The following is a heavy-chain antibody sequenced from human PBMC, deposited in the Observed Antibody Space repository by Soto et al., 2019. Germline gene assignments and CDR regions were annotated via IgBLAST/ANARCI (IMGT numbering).Heavy chain of an antibody. Sequence: QVQLQESGPGLVKPSKTLSLTCTVSGGSISSSYWSWIRQPPGKGLEWIGYIYYSGSTNYNPSLKSRVTISVDTSKNQFSLKLSSVTAADTAVYYCARRYGGNLDYWGQGTLVTVSS. J-gene: IGHJ4*02. CDR2: IYYSGST. CDR3: ARRYGGNLDY. V-gene: IGHV4-59*08. CDR1: GGSISSSY. D-gene: IGHD1-26*01.